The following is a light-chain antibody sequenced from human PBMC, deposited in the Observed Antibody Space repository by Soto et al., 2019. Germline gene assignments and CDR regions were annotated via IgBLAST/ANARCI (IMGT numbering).Light chain of an antibody. CDR3: QQYNKWPAEIT. V-gene: IGKV3D-15*01. Sequence: EIVLTQSPATLSLSPGERATLSCRASQSVSSYLAWYQQKPGQAPRLLIYAASNRATGIPARFSGSGSGTEFTLTISSLQSEDSGVYYCQQYNKWPAEITFGQGTRLEIK. CDR1: QSVSSY. CDR2: AAS. J-gene: IGKJ5*01.